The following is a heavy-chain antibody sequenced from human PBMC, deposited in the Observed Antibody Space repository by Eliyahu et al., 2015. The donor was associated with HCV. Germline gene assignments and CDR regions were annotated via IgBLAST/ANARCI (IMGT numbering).Heavy chain of an antibody. J-gene: IGHJ4*02. Sequence: EVQLVESGGGLVQPGGSLRLSCAASGFTFSSYWMSWVRQAPGKGLEWVANIKQDGSEEKYYVDSVKGRFTISRDNAKNSLYLQMNSLRAEDTAVYYCARDGLEQWLGDYFDYWGQGTLVTVSS. CDR2: IKQDGSEEK. V-gene: IGHV3-7*01. CDR3: ARDGLEQWLGDYFDY. CDR1: GFTFSSYW. D-gene: IGHD6-19*01.